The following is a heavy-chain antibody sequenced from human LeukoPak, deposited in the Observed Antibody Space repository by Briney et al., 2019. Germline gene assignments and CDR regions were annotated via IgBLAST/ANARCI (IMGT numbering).Heavy chain of an antibody. Sequence: SETLSLTRSVSGGSINSCYWSWIRQPPGKGLEWIGYIYYSGSTNYNPSLKSRVTISVDTSKNQLSLRLSSVTAADTAVYYCARVTGYMTEDYFDYWGQGTLITVSS. CDR3: ARVTGYMTEDYFDY. J-gene: IGHJ4*02. CDR1: GGSINSCY. V-gene: IGHV4-59*01. CDR2: IYYSGST. D-gene: IGHD6-13*01.